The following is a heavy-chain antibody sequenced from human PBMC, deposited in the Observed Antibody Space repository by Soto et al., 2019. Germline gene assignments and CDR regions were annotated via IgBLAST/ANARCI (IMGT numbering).Heavy chain of an antibody. CDR1: GFTFSNYE. Sequence: GGSLTLSCAASGFTFSNYEMSWVRQAPGKGLEWLSYISGGGSTTQHADPVKGRFTVSRDNAKNSLYLQMNSLRAEDTAVYYCAREARTYTESIRHLDYWGPGTLVTVSS. D-gene: IGHD2-2*02. CDR3: AREARTYTESIRHLDY. V-gene: IGHV3-48*03. CDR2: ISGGGSTT. J-gene: IGHJ4*02.